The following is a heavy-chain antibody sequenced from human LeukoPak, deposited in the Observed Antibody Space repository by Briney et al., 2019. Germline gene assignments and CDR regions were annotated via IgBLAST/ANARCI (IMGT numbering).Heavy chain of an antibody. CDR3: ARDKDTTEDYFDY. CDR2: INQDGSQK. D-gene: IGHD2-15*01. Sequence: GGSLRLSCAASGFTFGSCWMNWVRQTPGKGLEWVANINQDGSQKFYVDSVKGRFTISRDNSKNTLYLQMNSLRAEDTAVYYCARDKDTTEDYFDYWGQGTLVTVSS. J-gene: IGHJ4*02. CDR1: GFTFGSCW. V-gene: IGHV3-7*01.